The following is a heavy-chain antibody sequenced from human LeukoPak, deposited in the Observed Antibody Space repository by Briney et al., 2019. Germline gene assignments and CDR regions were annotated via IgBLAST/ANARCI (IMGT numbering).Heavy chain of an antibody. CDR2: INWNGGST. CDR3: ARDFVRYQLLPGIFDP. J-gene: IGHJ5*02. CDR1: GFTFDDYG. Sequence: PGGSLRLSCAASGFTFDDYGMSWVRQAPGKGLEWVSGINWNGGSTGYADSVKGRFTISRDNAKNSLYLQMNSLRAEDTALYHCARDFVRYQLLPGIFDPWGQGTLVTVSS. V-gene: IGHV3-20*01. D-gene: IGHD2-2*01.